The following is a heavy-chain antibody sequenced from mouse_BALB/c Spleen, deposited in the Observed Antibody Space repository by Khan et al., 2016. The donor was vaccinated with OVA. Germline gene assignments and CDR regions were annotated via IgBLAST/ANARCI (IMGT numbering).Heavy chain of an antibody. CDR1: GYTFTYYV. J-gene: IGHJ2*01. V-gene: IGHV1-77*01. CDR3: ARGDGYYVHFNY. CDR2: IYPGSDNA. D-gene: IGHD2-3*01. Sequence: VQLQESGPELVKPGASVKMSCKASGYTFTYYVITWVKQRTGQGLEWIGEIYPGSDNAYYNERFKGKATLTADKSSNTTHMQLSSLTSEDSAVYLCARGDGYYVHFNYWGKGTTLTVSS.